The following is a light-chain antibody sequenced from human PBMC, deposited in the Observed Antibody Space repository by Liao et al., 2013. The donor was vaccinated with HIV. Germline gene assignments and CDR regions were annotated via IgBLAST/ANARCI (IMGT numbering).Light chain of an antibody. CDR2: QDS. J-gene: IGLJ1*01. Sequence: SYELTQPPSVSVSPGQTASITCSGDKLGDKYACWYQQKPGQSPVLVIYQDSKRPSGIPERFSGSYSGDTATLTISGTQAMDEAVYFCQAWDSQPWDSSTSVFGTGTEVTVL. V-gene: IGLV3-1*01. CDR3: QAWDSQPWDSSTSV. CDR1: KLGDKY.